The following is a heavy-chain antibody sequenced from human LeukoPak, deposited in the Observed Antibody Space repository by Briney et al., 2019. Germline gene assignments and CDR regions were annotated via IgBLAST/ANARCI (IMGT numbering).Heavy chain of an antibody. CDR3: ATVQTSPYSGSYNWFDP. D-gene: IGHD1-26*01. CDR2: VDPEDGET. V-gene: IGHV1-69-2*01. Sequence: ASVKVSCKASGYTFTDYYMHWVQQAPGKGLEWMGRVDPEDGETIYAEKFQGRVTITADTSTDTAYMELSSLRSEDTAVYYCATVQTSPYSGSYNWFDPWGQGTLVTVSS. CDR1: GYTFTDYY. J-gene: IGHJ5*02.